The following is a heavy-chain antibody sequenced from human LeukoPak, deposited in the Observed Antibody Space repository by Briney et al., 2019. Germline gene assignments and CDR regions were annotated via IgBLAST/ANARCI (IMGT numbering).Heavy chain of an antibody. J-gene: IGHJ4*02. CDR3: GRGSPTSCTGGNCYHTDH. Sequence: GGSLRLSCAVSGFTFSTHWMDWVRQAPQKGLVWVSRIKSDGTSTTYADSVKGRFTISRDNAKNTLYLQMNSLGVEDTAVYYCGRGSPTSCTGGNCYHTDHWGLGTLVTVSS. CDR2: IKSDGTST. CDR1: GFTFSTHW. D-gene: IGHD2-15*01. V-gene: IGHV3-74*01.